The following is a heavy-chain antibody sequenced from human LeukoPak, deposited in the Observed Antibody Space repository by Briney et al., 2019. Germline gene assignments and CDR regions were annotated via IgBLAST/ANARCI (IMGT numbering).Heavy chain of an antibody. V-gene: IGHV4-59*01. Sequence: SETLSLTCTVSGASISSYYWSWIRQPPGKGLEWIGYIYYSGSTNYNPSLKSRVTISVDTSKNQFSLKLSSVTAADTAVYYCARDRDRDAFDIWGQGTMVTVSS. CDR1: GASISSYY. CDR3: ARDRDRDAFDI. D-gene: IGHD2-15*01. J-gene: IGHJ3*02. CDR2: IYYSGST.